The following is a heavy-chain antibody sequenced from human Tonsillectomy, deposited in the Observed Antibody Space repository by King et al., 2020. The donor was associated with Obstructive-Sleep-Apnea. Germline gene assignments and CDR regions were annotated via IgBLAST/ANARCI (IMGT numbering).Heavy chain of an antibody. J-gene: IGHJ5*02. V-gene: IGHV6-1*01. CDR1: GDSVSNNTAV. CDR3: AGARSYYHT. CDR2: TYYRSKWFN. D-gene: IGHD3-22*01. Sequence: VQLQQSGPGLVKPSQTLSLTCAISGDSVSNNTAVWNWIRQSPSRGLEWLGRTYYRSKWFNEYAESVKSRITINPDTSKNQFSLQLNSVTPGDTAVYYCAGARSYYHTWGQGTLVTVSS.